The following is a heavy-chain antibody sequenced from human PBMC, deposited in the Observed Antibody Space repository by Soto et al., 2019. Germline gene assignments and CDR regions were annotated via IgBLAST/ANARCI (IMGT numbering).Heavy chain of an antibody. D-gene: IGHD2-2*01. CDR2: IWFDGSKE. J-gene: IGHJ5*01. CDR1: GFTFSSYG. V-gene: IGHV3-33*01. Sequence: QVELVESGGGVVQPGGSLRLACAASGFTFSSYGMHWVRQAPGKGLEWVAVIWFDGSKEFYAASVEGRFTISRDNSKNMVYLEMNSPSDVDTAVYYCARAVPAAKGWFDSWGQGTLVTVFS. CDR3: ARAVPAAKGWFDS.